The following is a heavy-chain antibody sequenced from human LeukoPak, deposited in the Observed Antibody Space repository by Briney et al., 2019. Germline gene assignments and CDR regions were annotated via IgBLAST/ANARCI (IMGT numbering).Heavy chain of an antibody. J-gene: IGHJ4*02. V-gene: IGHV4-38-2*01. D-gene: IGHD6-6*01. CDR3: ARGYSSSSFHFDY. CDR1: GYSISSGYY. CDR2: LYHSGNT. Sequence: SETLSLTCAVSGYSISSGYYWGWIRQPPGKGLEWIGSLYHSGNTYHNPSLKSRVTISEDSSKNQFSLKLRSVTAADTAVYHCARGYSSSSFHFDYWGQGTLVTVSS.